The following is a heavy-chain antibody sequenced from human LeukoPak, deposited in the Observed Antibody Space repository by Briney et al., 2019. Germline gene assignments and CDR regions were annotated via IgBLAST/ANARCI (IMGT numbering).Heavy chain of an antibody. Sequence: QPGGSLRLSCAASGFSFDDYAMHWVRQAPGKGLEWVSGISRNSDSIGYADSVKGRFTISRDNAKNSLYLQMNSLRAEDTALYYCARVGGRVYRYSGYDHGMYYYYMDVWGKGTTVTVSS. CDR1: GFSFDDYA. D-gene: IGHD5-12*01. CDR3: ARVGGRVYRYSGYDHGMYYYYMDV. V-gene: IGHV3-9*01. J-gene: IGHJ6*03. CDR2: ISRNSDSI.